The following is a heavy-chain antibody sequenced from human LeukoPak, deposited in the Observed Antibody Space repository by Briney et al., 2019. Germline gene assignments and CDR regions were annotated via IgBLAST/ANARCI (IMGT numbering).Heavy chain of an antibody. CDR3: ARHEGYSYGYGMIAFDI. CDR2: IYYSGST. J-gene: IGHJ3*02. V-gene: IGHV4-59*08. CDR1: GGSISSYY. D-gene: IGHD5-18*01. Sequence: PSETLSLTCTVSGGSISSYYWSWIRQPPGEGLEWIGYIYYSGSTNYNPSLKSRVTISVDTSKNQFSLKLSSVTAADTAVYYCARHEGYSYGYGMIAFDIWGQGTMVTVSS.